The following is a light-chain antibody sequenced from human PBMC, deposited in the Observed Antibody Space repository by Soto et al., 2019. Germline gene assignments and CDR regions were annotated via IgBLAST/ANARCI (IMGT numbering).Light chain of an antibody. J-gene: IGLJ2*01. CDR1: NSNMGRNY. CDR2: RND. V-gene: IGLV1-47*01. CDR3: AVWDNSLNGVA. Sequence: QPVLTQTPSASGTPGQSVTISCSGSNSNMGRNYVYWYQQVPGTAPKLLMYRNDVRPSGVPDRFTGSKSGTSASLAISGLRSEYEADYYCAVWDNSLNGVAFGGGTKLTVL.